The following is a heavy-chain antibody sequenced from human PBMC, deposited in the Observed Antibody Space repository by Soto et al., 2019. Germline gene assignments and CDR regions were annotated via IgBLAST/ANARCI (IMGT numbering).Heavy chain of an antibody. Sequence: ASETQSLTCTVSGGSSSSYDWSWIRQPPGKGLEWIGYIYYSGSTNYNPSLKSRVTISVDTSKNQFSLKLSSVTAADTTVYYCARVRITFGGVIGHFDYWGQGTLVTVSS. V-gene: IGHV4-59*01. D-gene: IGHD3-16*02. J-gene: IGHJ4*02. CDR1: GGSSSSYD. CDR3: ARVRITFGGVIGHFDY. CDR2: IYYSGST.